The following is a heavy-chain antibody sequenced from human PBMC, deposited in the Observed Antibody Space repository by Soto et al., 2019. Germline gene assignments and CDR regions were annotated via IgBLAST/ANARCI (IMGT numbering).Heavy chain of an antibody. V-gene: IGHV3-23*01. J-gene: IGHJ5*02. CDR1: GFTFSSYA. Sequence: VGSLRLSCAASGFTFSSYAMSWVRQAPGKGLEWVSAISGSGGSAYYADSVKGRFTISRDNSKNTLYLQMNSLRAEDTAVYYCAKEGYSSSWYDYLFWFDPWGQGTLVTVSS. CDR2: ISGSGGSA. CDR3: AKEGYSSSWYDYLFWFDP. D-gene: IGHD6-13*01.